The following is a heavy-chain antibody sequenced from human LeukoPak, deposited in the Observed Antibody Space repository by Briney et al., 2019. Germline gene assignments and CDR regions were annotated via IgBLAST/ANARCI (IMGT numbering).Heavy chain of an antibody. CDR1: GFTFNNYE. J-gene: IGHJ4*02. D-gene: IGHD2-2*01. Sequence: GGSLRLSCAVSGFTFNNYEMNWVRQAPGKGLEWVSALSGSGGSTYYADSVKGRFTISRDNSKNTLYLQMNSLRGEDTAVYYCAKDTEDIVVVPTAPLDYWGQGTLVTVSS. CDR3: AKDTEDIVVVPTAPLDY. V-gene: IGHV3-23*01. CDR2: LSGSGGST.